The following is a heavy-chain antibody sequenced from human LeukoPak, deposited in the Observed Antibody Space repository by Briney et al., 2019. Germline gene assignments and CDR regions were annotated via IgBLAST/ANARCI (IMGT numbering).Heavy chain of an antibody. V-gene: IGHV1-69*13. CDR3: ARHNYYDSSGYPSGDDAFDI. CDR2: IIPIFGTA. J-gene: IGHJ3*02. D-gene: IGHD3-22*01. CDR1: GGTFSSYA. Sequence: SVKVSCKASGGTFSSYAISWVRQAPGQGLEWMGGIIPIFGTANYAQKFQGRVTITADESTSTAYMELSSLRSEDTAVYYCARHNYYDSSGYPSGDDAFDIWGQGTMVTVSS.